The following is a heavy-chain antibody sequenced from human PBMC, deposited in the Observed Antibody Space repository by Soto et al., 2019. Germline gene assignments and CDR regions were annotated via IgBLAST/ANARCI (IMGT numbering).Heavy chain of an antibody. CDR3: GRVFAGNWNDDPSGGAFDI. CDR2: INPSGGST. D-gene: IGHD1-1*01. V-gene: IGHV1-46*03. CDR1: GYTFTSYY. Sequence: ASVKVSCKASGYTFTSYYMHWVRQVPGQGLEWMGRINPSGGSTNYAQKFQGGVIMTTDTSTSTAYMELSSLSSEDTALYYCGRVFAGNWNDDPSGGAFDIWGQGTKVTVSS. J-gene: IGHJ3*02.